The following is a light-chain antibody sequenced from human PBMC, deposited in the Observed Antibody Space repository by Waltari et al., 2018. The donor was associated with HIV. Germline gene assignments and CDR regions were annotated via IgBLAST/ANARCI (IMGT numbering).Light chain of an antibody. J-gene: IGLJ3*02. CDR1: SSNIGRNY. CDR3: AAWDDSLSGSWV. Sequence: QSVLTQPPSPSGTPGQRVTISCSGSSSNIGRNYVSWYQQLPGTAPKPPIYRKNQRPAGVPDRFSGSKSGTSASLAISGLRSEDGADYYCAAWDDSLSGSWVFGGGTKLTVL. V-gene: IGLV1-47*01. CDR2: RKN.